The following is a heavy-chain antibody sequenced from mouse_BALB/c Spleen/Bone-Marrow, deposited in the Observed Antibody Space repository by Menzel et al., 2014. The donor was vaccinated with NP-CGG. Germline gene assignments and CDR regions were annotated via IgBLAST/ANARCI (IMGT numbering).Heavy chain of an antibody. CDR3: ATYDY. V-gene: IGHV1S56*01. J-gene: IGHJ2*01. CDR1: GYTFTSYY. Sequence: VKLQESGPELVKPGASVRISCKASGYTFTSYYIHRVKQRPGQGLEWIGWIYPGNVNTKYNEKFKGKATLTADKSSSTAYMQLSSLTSEDSAVYFCATYDYWGQGTTLTVSS. CDR2: IYPGNVNT.